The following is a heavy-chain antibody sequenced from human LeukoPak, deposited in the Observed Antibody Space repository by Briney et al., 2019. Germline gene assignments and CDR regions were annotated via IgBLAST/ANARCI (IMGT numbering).Heavy chain of an antibody. CDR1: GYTFTGSY. V-gene: IGHV1-2*02. J-gene: IGHJ4*02. D-gene: IGHD6-19*01. Sequence: ASVKVSCKASGYTFTGSYMHWVRQAPGQGLEWMGWINPNSGGANYAQKFQGRVTMTWDTSISTAYMELSRLRSDDTAIYYCARSIAVAGTLDYWGQGTLVTVSS. CDR3: ARSIAVAGTLDY. CDR2: INPNSGGA.